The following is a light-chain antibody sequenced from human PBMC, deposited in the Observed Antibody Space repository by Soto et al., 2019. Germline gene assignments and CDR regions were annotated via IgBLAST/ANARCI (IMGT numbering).Light chain of an antibody. V-gene: IGLV1-51*02. CDR1: NSNIGNNY. J-gene: IGLJ3*02. CDR2: ENN. Sequence: QSVLTQPPSVSAAPGQKVTISCSGSNSNIGNNYVSWYQHLPGTAPRLLIYENNKRPSGIPDRFSGSKSGTSATLGITGLQTGDEADYFCGTRDITLGLNWVFGGGTKVTVL. CDR3: GTRDITLGLNWV.